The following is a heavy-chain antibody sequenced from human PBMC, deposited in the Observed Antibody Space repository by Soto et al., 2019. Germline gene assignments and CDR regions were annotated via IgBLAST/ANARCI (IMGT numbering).Heavy chain of an antibody. Sequence: QMQLVQSGPEVKKPGTSVKVSCKASGFTFTSSAVQWVRQARGQRLEWIGWIVVGSGNTNYAQKFQERVTITRDMSTTTAYTELSSLRSEGTAVYYCAAPGGYSGGYYEGGLDYWGQGTLVTVSS. V-gene: IGHV1-58*01. CDR3: AAPGGYSGGYYEGGLDY. CDR1: GFTFTSSA. D-gene: IGHD1-26*01. J-gene: IGHJ4*02. CDR2: IVVGSGNT.